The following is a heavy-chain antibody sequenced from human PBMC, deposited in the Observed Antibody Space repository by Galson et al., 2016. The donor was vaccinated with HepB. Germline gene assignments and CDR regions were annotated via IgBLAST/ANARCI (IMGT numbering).Heavy chain of an antibody. Sequence: SLRLSCAASGFTFSHYWMHWVRQAPGKGLVWVSRISSDGSNTTYADSVKGRFTISRANAKNTQYLQMNSLRAEYTAVYYCARDRRAYYDFWSGYKYDYYHYGMDVWGQGTTVTVSS. J-gene: IGHJ6*02. V-gene: IGHV3-74*01. CDR1: GFTFSHYW. D-gene: IGHD3-3*01. CDR2: ISSDGSNT. CDR3: ARDRRAYYDFWSGYKYDYYHYGMDV.